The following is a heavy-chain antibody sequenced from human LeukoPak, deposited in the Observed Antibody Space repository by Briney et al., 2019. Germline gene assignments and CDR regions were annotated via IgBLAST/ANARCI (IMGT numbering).Heavy chain of an antibody. CDR3: ARDRQYCSSTSCYRNDAFDI. CDR2: IYTSGST. J-gene: IGHJ3*02. Sequence: SETLSLTCTVSGGSISSYYWSWIRQPAGKGLEWIGRIYTSGSTNYNPSLKSRVTMSVDTSKNQFSLKLSSVTAADTAVYYCARDRQYCSSTSCYRNDAFDIWGQGTMVTVSS. CDR1: GGSISSYY. D-gene: IGHD2-2*02. V-gene: IGHV4-4*07.